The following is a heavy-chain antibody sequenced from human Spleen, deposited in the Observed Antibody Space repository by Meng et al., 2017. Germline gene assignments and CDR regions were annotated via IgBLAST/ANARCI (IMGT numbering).Heavy chain of an antibody. Sequence: QVQLQQGGAGLLKPAETLSLTCAVYGRSFSGYYWSWIRQPPGKGLEWIGEINHSGSTNYNPSLESRATISVDTSQNNLSLKLSSVTAADSAVYYCARGPTTMAHDFDYWGQGTLVTVSS. CDR3: ARGPTTMAHDFDY. CDR1: GRSFSGYY. V-gene: IGHV4-34*01. J-gene: IGHJ4*02. CDR2: INHSGST. D-gene: IGHD4-11*01.